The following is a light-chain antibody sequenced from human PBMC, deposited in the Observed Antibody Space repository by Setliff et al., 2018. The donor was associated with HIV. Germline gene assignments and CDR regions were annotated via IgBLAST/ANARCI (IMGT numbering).Light chain of an antibody. CDR3: CSYAGSSTPYV. V-gene: IGLV2-23*02. Sequence: ALAQPASVSGSPGQSITISCTGTSSDVGSYNLVSWYQQHPGKAPKLMIYEVSKRPSGVSNRFSGSKSGNTASLTISGLQAEDEADYYCCSYAGSSTPYVFGSGTKVTVL. CDR1: SSDVGSYNL. CDR2: EVS. J-gene: IGLJ1*01.